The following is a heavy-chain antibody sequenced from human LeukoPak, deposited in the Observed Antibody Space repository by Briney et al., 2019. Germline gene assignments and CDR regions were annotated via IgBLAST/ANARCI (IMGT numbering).Heavy chain of an antibody. J-gene: IGHJ6*03. V-gene: IGHV4-59*01. D-gene: IGHD3-10*01. CDR1: GGSISSYY. CDR3: ARARAGELLWFGELSPTRDYYYYMDV. CDR2: IYYSGST. Sequence: PSETLSLTCTVSGGSISSYYWSWIRQPPGKGLEWIGYIYYSGSTNYNPSLKSRVTISVDTSKNQFSLKLSSVTAADTAVYYCARARAGELLWFGELSPTRDYYYYMDVWGKGTTVTISS.